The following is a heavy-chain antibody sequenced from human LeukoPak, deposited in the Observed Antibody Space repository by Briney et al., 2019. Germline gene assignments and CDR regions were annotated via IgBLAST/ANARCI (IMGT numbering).Heavy chain of an antibody. J-gene: IGHJ4*02. CDR1: GFTFSSYS. D-gene: IGHD3-22*01. Sequence: PGGALRHSCSASGFTFSSYSWHWVRQALGRGLEYVSAISSNGGSTYYADSVKGRFTISRDNSKNTLYLQMSSMSGEETAVYYCVKAEAYYYDSSGSIYFDYWGQGTLVTVSS. CDR2: ISSNGGST. CDR3: VKAEAYYYDSSGSIYFDY. V-gene: IGHV3-64D*06.